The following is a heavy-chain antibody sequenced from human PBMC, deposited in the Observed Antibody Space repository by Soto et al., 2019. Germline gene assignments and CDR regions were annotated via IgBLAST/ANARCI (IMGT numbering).Heavy chain of an antibody. J-gene: IGHJ4*02. CDR1: GFPFSNYA. CDR3: AKGFYGSGSYYNERAFDS. D-gene: IGHD3-10*01. V-gene: IGHV3-23*01. CDR2: ISGSGDFT. Sequence: PGGSLRLSCAASGFPFSNYAISWVRQTPGKGLEWVSVISGSGDFTYYADSVKGRFTISRDNPKNTIYLQMNSLRAEDTAVYYYAKGFYGSGSYYNERAFDSWGQGTLVTVSS.